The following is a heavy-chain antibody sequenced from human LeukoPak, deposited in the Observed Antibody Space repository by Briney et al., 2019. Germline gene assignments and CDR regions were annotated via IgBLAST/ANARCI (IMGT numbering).Heavy chain of an antibody. D-gene: IGHD3-16*01. V-gene: IGHV3-48*03. CDR3: AREGEAGPYYFDY. CDR1: GFTFSSFE. Sequence: GGSLRLSCAASGFTFSSFEMNWVRQAPGRGLEWISYISSSGTTIYYADSVKGRFTISRDNAKNSLYLQMNSLRAEDTAVYYCAREGEAGPYYFDYWGQGTLLTVSS. CDR2: ISSSGTTI. J-gene: IGHJ4*02.